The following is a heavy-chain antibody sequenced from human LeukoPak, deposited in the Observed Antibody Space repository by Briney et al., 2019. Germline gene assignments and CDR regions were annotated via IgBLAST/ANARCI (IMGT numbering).Heavy chain of an antibody. CDR3: ARSGYSHSWDY. J-gene: IGHJ4*02. Sequence: GGSLRLSCAASGFTFSDYWMHWVRQAPGKGLVWVSHINADEDRAAYADSVKGRFTISRDNAKNSLYLQMNSLRGDDTAVYYCARSGYSHSWDYWGQGTLVIVSS. D-gene: IGHD1-26*01. CDR1: GFTFSDYW. V-gene: IGHV3-74*01. CDR2: INADEDRA.